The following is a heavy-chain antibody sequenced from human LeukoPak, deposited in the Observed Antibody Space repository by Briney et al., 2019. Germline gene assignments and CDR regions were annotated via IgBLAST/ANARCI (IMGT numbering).Heavy chain of an antibody. CDR1: GFTFNDYT. J-gene: IGHJ4*02. CDR2: ISSDGSSK. D-gene: IGHD1-26*01. V-gene: IGHV3-30*04. Sequence: GGSLRLSCAAFGFTFNDYTVHWVRQAPGQGLEWVAVISSDGSSKYCADSVKGRFTISRDNSKNTLYLRMNSLSAEDTAVYYCARAGWAKYYFDYWGQGTLVTVSS. CDR3: ARAGWAKYYFDY.